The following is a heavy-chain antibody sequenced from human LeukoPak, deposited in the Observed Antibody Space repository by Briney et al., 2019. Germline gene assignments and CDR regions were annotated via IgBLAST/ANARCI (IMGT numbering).Heavy chain of an antibody. J-gene: IGHJ4*02. D-gene: IGHD6-19*01. Sequence: ASVKVSCRPSGYTFTVYYMHWVRQAPGQGLEWMGWINPNIGATMYAQKFQGRVSMTRDTSVSTGYMELTSLRSDDTAVYYCARDRVGSGWPRPYYFEFWGQGTLVIVSS. CDR3: ARDRVGSGWPRPYYFEF. CDR2: INPNIGAT. V-gene: IGHV1-2*02. CDR1: GYTFTVYY.